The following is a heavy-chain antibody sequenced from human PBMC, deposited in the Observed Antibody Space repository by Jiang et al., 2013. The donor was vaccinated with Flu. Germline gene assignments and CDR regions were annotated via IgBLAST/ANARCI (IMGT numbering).Heavy chain of an antibody. V-gene: IGHV3-64*01. J-gene: IGHJ3*02. CDR1: GFTFSSYA. D-gene: IGHD3-22*01. CDR3: ARDRIAYDSSGYYYDAFDI. Sequence: VQLVESGGGLVQPGGSLRLSCAASGFTFSSYAMHWVRQAPGKGLEYVSAISSNGGSTYYANSVKGRFTISRDNSKNTLYLQMGSLRAEDMAVYYCARDRIAYDSSGYYYDAFDIWGQGTMVTVSS. CDR2: ISSNGGST.